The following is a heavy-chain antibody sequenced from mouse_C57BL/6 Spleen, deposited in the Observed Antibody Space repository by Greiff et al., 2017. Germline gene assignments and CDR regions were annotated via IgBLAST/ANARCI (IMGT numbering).Heavy chain of an antibody. J-gene: IGHJ4*01. Sequence: VQLQQSGAELVKPGASVKISCKASGYAFSSYWMNWVKQRPGKGLEWIGQIYPGDGDTNYNGKFKGKATLTADKSSSTAYMQLSSLTSEDSAVYFCASRLWNYAMDYWGQGTSVTVSS. CDR1: GYAFSSYW. D-gene: IGHD1-1*02. V-gene: IGHV1-80*01. CDR2: IYPGDGDT. CDR3: ASRLWNYAMDY.